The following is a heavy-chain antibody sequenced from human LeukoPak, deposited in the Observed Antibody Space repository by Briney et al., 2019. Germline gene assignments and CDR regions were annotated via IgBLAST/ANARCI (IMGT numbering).Heavy chain of an antibody. CDR1: GFIFSDYG. CDR2: IGPSGSDI. Sequence: GTSLRLSCAASGFIFSDYGMNWVRQSPGSGLEWVSSIGPSGSDIYYADSVKGRFTISRDNSKNTLYLQMNSLRAEDTAVYYCANMGYFDRSFDYWGQGTLVTVSS. V-gene: IGHV3-23*01. D-gene: IGHD3-9*01. CDR3: ANMGYFDRSFDY. J-gene: IGHJ4*02.